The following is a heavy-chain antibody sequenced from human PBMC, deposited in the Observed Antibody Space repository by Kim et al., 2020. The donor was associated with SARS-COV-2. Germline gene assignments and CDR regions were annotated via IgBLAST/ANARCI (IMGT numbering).Heavy chain of an antibody. CDR3: APDYSYCSTH. V-gene: IGHV3-11*04. CDR2: IGGSAGGV. Sequence: GGSLRLSCAASGLNFNNQYMTWVRQAPGKGLEWVSFIGGSAGGVYYADSVWGRFAISRDNSRNTVYLQMNSLRAEDTALYYCAPDYSYCSTHCGQGT. J-gene: IGHJ1*01. D-gene: IGHD2-2*01. CDR1: GLNFNNQY.